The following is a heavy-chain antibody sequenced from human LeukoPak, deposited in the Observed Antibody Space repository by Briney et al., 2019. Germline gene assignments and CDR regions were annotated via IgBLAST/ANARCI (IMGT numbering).Heavy chain of an antibody. CDR2: IKQDGSET. Sequence: PGGSLRLSCAASGFTFGNSWMTWVRQAPGKGLEWVASIKQDGSETYYVDSVKGRFTISRDNAKNSLYLQMSSLRAEDSAMYYCARTYRSAWHYFDYWGQGTLVTVSS. V-gene: IGHV3-7*01. J-gene: IGHJ4*02. D-gene: IGHD6-19*01. CDR1: GFTFGNSW. CDR3: ARTYRSAWHYFDY.